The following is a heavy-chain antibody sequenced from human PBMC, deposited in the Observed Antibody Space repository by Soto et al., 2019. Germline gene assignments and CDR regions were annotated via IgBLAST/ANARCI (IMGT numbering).Heavy chain of an antibody. CDR3: ARENYDGSGAPFFDF. CDR1: GGSTSTYY. V-gene: IGHV4-59*01. CDR2: IHNSGSA. J-gene: IGHJ4*02. Sequence: SETLSLTCTVSGGSTSTYYWNWIRQPPNKGLEWIGKIHNSGSANYDPSLKSRVTISVDTSKNLFSLKLNSVTAADTALYYCARENYDGSGAPFFDFWGQGTLVTVSS. D-gene: IGHD3-22*01.